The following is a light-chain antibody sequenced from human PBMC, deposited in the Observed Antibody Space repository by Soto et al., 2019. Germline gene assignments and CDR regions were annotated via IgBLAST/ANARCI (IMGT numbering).Light chain of an antibody. V-gene: IGLV2-23*02. Sequence: QSALTQPASLSGSPVQSITISCTGTSIDVGSYNLVSWYQQHPGKAPKLMIYEVSKRPSGVSNRFSGSKSGNTASLTISGLQAEDEADYYCCSYAGSSSWVFGGGTKLTVL. CDR2: EVS. J-gene: IGLJ3*02. CDR1: SIDVGSYNL. CDR3: CSYAGSSSWV.